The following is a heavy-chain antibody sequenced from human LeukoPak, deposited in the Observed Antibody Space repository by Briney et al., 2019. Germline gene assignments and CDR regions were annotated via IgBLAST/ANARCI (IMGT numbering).Heavy chain of an antibody. CDR2: INHSGST. J-gene: IGHJ4*02. V-gene: IGHV4-34*01. CDR1: GGSFSDYS. Sequence: PSETLSLTCAVYGGSFSDYSWNWIRQSPGKGLEGIGEINHSGSTIYNPSLKGRVNISADTSRNPFSLRLTSVSAADTGIYYCATGVTKPDPDVVVPAVLRVAQAFDSWGQGSLVTVSS. CDR3: ATGVTKPDPDVVVPAVLRVAQAFDS. D-gene: IGHD2-2*01.